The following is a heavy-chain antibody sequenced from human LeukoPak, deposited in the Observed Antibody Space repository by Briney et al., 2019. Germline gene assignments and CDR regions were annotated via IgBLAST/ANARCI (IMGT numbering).Heavy chain of an antibody. J-gene: IGHJ3*02. Sequence: PGGSLRLFCAASGFTFSSYAMSWVRQAPGKGLEWVSAISGSGGSTYYADSVKGRFTISRDNSKNTLYLQMNSLRAEDTAVYYCAKDQRFSSSWYSYAFDIWGQGTMVTVSS. V-gene: IGHV3-23*01. CDR3: AKDQRFSSSWYSYAFDI. CDR2: ISGSGGST. D-gene: IGHD6-13*01. CDR1: GFTFSSYA.